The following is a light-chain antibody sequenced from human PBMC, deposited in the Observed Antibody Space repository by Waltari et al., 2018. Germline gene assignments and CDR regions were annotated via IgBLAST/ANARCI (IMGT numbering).Light chain of an antibody. V-gene: IGKV1-9*01. CDR2: DTS. J-gene: IGKJ4*01. CDR1: QAINGY. Sequence: DIQLTQSPSLLSASVGDIVHITCRASQAINGYLAWYQVRPGRAPKLLIYDTSTLQSGVPSRFSGSESGTDFTLTISTLQPEDFATYYCQELNIFPLTFGGGTKVEIK. CDR3: QELNIFPLT.